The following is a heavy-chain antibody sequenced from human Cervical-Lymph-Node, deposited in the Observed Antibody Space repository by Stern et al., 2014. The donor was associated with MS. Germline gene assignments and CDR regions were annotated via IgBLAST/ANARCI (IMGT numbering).Heavy chain of an antibody. CDR1: GGTFISSYA. V-gene: IGHV1-69*09. CDR3: ATGVVSNRAAATLHNLFDP. Sequence: QVQLVESGAEVKKPGSSVNISCKASGGTFISSYAITWMRQAPGQGLEWMGRIIPILGLPNYAQKFQGRLTLAADTSTSTTYMELSSLRSEDTAVYYWATGVVSNRAAATLHNLFDPWGQGTLVTVSS. CDR2: IIPILGLP. D-gene: IGHD2-15*01. J-gene: IGHJ5*02.